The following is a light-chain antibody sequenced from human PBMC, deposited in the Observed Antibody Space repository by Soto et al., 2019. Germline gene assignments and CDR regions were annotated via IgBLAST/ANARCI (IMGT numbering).Light chain of an antibody. CDR2: DAS. Sequence: IVVTQSPATLSLSTGERATLSCRASQSVSSYLAWYQQKPGQAPRLLIYDASNRATGIPARFSGSGSGTDFTLTISSLEPEDFAVYYCQQRSNWPPTFGQGTRLEIK. J-gene: IGKJ5*01. V-gene: IGKV3-11*01. CDR1: QSVSSY. CDR3: QQRSNWPPT.